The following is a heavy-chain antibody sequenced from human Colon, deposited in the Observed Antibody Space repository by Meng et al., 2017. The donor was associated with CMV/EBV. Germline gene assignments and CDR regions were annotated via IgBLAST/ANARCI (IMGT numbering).Heavy chain of an antibody. Sequence: SETLSLTCAVYGGSFSGYYWSWIRQPPGKGLEWIGEINHSGSTNYNPSLKSRVTISVDTSKNQFSPKLSSVTAADTAVYYCARTRLQHNWFDPWGQGTLVTVSS. CDR2: INHSGST. CDR3: ARTRLQHNWFDP. V-gene: IGHV4-34*01. J-gene: IGHJ5*02. CDR1: GGSFSGYY. D-gene: IGHD4-11*01.